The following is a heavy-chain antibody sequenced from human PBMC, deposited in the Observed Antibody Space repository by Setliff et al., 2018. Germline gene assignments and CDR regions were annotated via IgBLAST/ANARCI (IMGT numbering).Heavy chain of an antibody. J-gene: IGHJ6*03. D-gene: IGHD3-10*01. Sequence: ASVKVSCKASGYAFTGHYIHWVRQAPGQGLEWMGWINPRTGVTNCARNFQGRVTMTRDTSITTVYMDLSRLKSDDTAVYYCARGTDYHGSGSYWAKDVWGKGTTVTVS. CDR2: INPRTGVT. V-gene: IGHV1-2*02. CDR1: GYAFTGHY. CDR3: ARGTDYHGSGSYWAKDV.